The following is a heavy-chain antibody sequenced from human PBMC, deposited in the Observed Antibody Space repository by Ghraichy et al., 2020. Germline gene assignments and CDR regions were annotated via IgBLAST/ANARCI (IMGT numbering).Heavy chain of an antibody. D-gene: IGHD2-15*01. Sequence: SVKVSCKASRGTFSSYAISWVRQAPGQGLEWMGGIIPFFSTTNYAQRFQGRITLTADESTSTAYMELSSLRSEDTAVYYCASTRPDIVVVVADRSYGYYFHYWGQGTQVTVSS. V-gene: IGHV1-69*13. CDR2: IIPFFSTT. CDR1: RGTFSSYA. CDR3: ASTRPDIVVVVADRSYGYYFHY. J-gene: IGHJ4*02.